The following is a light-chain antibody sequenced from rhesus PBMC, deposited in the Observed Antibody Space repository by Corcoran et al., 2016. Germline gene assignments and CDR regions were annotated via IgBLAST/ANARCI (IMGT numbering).Light chain of an antibody. Sequence: DIQMTQSPSSLSASVGDRVTITCRASQGINYYLSWYQQKPGKAPTPLIYCATKVEVGVPPRFSGSGSGTVYTLTISSLQPEDIGTYFCQQYNNVPLTFGGGTKVEIK. J-gene: IGKJ4*01. CDR3: QQYNNVPLT. V-gene: IGKV1-66*01. CDR1: QGINYY. CDR2: CAT.